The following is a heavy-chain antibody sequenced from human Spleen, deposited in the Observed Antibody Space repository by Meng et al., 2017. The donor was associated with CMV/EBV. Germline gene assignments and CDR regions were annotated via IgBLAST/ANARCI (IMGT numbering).Heavy chain of an antibody. CDR3: ALQLPNRN. V-gene: IGHV1-2*02. CDR1: GYPFTGYY. J-gene: IGHJ4*02. Sequence: ASVKVSCKASGYPFTGYYMHWVRQAPGQGLEWMGWINPNTGDTKYPQRFQGRVTMTTDRSISTAYMELSRPRSEDTAVYYCALQLPNRNWGQGTLVTVSS. D-gene: IGHD1-14*01. CDR2: INPNTGDT.